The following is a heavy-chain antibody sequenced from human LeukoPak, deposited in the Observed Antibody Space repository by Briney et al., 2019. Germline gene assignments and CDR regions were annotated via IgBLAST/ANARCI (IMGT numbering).Heavy chain of an antibody. CDR1: GFTFSSYA. D-gene: IGHD2-15*01. CDR2: ISGSGGST. J-gene: IGHJ4*02. V-gene: IGHV3-23*01. CDR3: ARGGAYCSGGSCRADDY. Sequence: SGGSLRLSCAASGFTFSSYAMSWVRQAPGKGLEWVSAISGSGGSTYYADSVKGRFTISRDNSKNTLYLQMNSLRADDTAVHYCARGGAYCSGGSCRADDYWGQGTLVTVSS.